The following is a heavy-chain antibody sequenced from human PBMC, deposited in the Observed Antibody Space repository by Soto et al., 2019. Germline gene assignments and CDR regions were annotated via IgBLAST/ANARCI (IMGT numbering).Heavy chain of an antibody. CDR1: GGSISSGGYY. V-gene: IGHV4-31*03. CDR3: ARESGDSGYDWVSRYFDY. Sequence: QVQLQESGPGLVKPSQTLSLTCTVSGGSISSGGYYWSWIRQHPGKGLEWIGYIYYSGSTYYNPSLKSRVTISVDTSKNQFSLKLSSVTAADTAVYYCARESGDSGYDWVSRYFDYWGQGTLVTVSS. D-gene: IGHD5-12*01. CDR2: IYYSGST. J-gene: IGHJ4*02.